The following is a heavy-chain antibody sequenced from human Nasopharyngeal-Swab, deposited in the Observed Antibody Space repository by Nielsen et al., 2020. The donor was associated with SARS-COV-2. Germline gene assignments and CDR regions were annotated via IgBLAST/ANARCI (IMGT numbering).Heavy chain of an antibody. Sequence: WIRQPPGKGQAWVAVISYDGSNKYYADSVKGRFTISRDNSKNALYLQMNSLRAEDTAVYYCARDHLYCSGGSCYRNYYGMDVWGQGTTVTRLL. J-gene: IGHJ6*02. D-gene: IGHD2-15*01. V-gene: IGHV3-30-3*01. CDR2: ISYDGSNK. CDR3: ARDHLYCSGGSCYRNYYGMDV.